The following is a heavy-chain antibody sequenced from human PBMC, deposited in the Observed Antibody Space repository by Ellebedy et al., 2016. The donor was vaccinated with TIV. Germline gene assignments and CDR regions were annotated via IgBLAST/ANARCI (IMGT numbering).Heavy chain of an antibody. CDR2: ITVSSSYM. D-gene: IGHD6-13*01. V-gene: IGHV3-21*01. CDR1: GFTFSNYS. CDR3: SRGIAAVMY. J-gene: IGHJ4*02. Sequence: GESLKISCAASGFTFSNYSMNWVRQAPGKGLEWVASITVSSSYMFYADSVKGRFTISRDNAKNSLYLQLNSLRAEDTDVYYCSRGIAAVMYWGQGTLVTVSS.